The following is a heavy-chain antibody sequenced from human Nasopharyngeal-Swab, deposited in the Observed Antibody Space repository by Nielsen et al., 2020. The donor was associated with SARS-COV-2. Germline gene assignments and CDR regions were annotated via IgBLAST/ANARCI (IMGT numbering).Heavy chain of an antibody. CDR3: ARGRAMIVVVDPYGMDV. CDR2: ISSSSSYI. D-gene: IGHD3-22*01. CDR1: GFTFSSYS. J-gene: IGHJ6*02. Sequence: GEALQISCAASGFTFSSYSMNWVRQAPGKGLEWVSSISSSSSYIYYADSVKGRFTISRDNAKNSLYLQMNSLRAEDTAVYYCARGRAMIVVVDPYGMDVWGQGTTVTVS. V-gene: IGHV3-21*01.